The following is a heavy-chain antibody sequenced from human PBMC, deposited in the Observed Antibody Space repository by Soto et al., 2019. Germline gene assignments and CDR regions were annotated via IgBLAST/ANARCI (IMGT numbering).Heavy chain of an antibody. D-gene: IGHD6-13*01. CDR3: VRSWGY. CDR2: VTASGGST. CDR1: GFTFSSYG. V-gene: IGHV3-23*01. J-gene: IGHJ4*02. Sequence: GGSLRLSCAASGFTFSSYGMNWVRLAPGEGLEWVSTVTASGGSTFYADSVKGRFTISRDNSKNTLDLQMNSLRVDDTAIYYCVRSWGYWGRGIVVTVSS.